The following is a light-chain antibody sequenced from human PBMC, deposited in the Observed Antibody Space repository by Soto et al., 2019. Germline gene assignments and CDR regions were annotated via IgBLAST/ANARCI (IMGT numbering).Light chain of an antibody. V-gene: IGLV1-40*01. CDR2: GNS. J-gene: IGLJ3*02. CDR1: SSNIGTGYD. CDR3: QSYDNSLSGWV. Sequence: QSVLTQPPSVSGAPGQRVTISCTGRSSNIGTGYDVHWYQQHPGTAPKVLIYGNSNRPSGVPDRFSGSKSGTSASLAITGLQPEDEADYYCQSYDNSLSGWVFGGGTKLTVL.